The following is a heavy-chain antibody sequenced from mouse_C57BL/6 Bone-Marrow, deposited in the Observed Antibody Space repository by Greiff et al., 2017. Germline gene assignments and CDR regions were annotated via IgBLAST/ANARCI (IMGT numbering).Heavy chain of an antibody. CDR2: IYPGNSDT. CDR3: TRHRYYGSSYAMDY. V-gene: IGHV1-5*01. Sequence: SGTVLARPGASVKMSCKTSGYTFTSYWMHWVKQRPGQGLEWIGAIYPGNSDTSYNQKFKGKAKLTAVTSASTAYMERSSLTNEDSAVYYCTRHRYYGSSYAMDYWGQGTSVTVSS. D-gene: IGHD1-1*01. CDR1: GYTFTSYW. J-gene: IGHJ4*01.